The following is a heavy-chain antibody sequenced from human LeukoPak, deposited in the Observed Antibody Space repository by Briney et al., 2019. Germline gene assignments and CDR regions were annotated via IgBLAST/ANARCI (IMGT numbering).Heavy chain of an antibody. CDR2: ISTSGNT. D-gene: IGHD3-22*01. J-gene: IGHJ4*02. V-gene: IGHV4-61*09. Sequence: PSQTLSLTCSVSGGSVSSGTYYWSWIRQSAGKGLEWIGHISTSGNTNYNPSVRSRVTISLDTSKNQFPLKLTSVTAADTALYYCARGGGYYFDTEDYWGQGTLVTVSS. CDR1: GGSVSSGTYY. CDR3: ARGGGYYFDTEDY.